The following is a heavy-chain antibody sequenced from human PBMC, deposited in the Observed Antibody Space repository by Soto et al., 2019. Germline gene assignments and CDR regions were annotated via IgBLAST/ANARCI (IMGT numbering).Heavy chain of an antibody. D-gene: IGHD6-13*01. Sequence: QVQLVESGGGVVQPGKSLRLSCAASGFTFSNYPMNWVRQAPGKGLEWMSVISYDGRTKHDADSVKGRFTISRDNPKNTLYLNMNILRAEDTAVYYWSRETGLGVAAAGSFDSWGQGARVTVSS. J-gene: IGHJ4*02. CDR3: SRETGLGVAAAGSFDS. CDR2: ISYDGRTK. V-gene: IGHV3-30*04. CDR1: GFTFSNYP.